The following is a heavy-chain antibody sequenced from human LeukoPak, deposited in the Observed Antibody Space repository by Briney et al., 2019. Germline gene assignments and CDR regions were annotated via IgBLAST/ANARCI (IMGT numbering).Heavy chain of an antibody. V-gene: IGHV4-59*01. D-gene: IGHD3-10*01. Sequence: PSETLSLTCTVSGGAISSYDWSWIRQPPGKGLEWIGYIYYSGSTNYNPSLKSRVTISVDTSKNQFSLKLSSVTAADTAVYYCAQGRGASGAFDIWGQGTMVTVSS. CDR2: IYYSGST. CDR3: AQGRGASGAFDI. J-gene: IGHJ3*02. CDR1: GGAISSYD.